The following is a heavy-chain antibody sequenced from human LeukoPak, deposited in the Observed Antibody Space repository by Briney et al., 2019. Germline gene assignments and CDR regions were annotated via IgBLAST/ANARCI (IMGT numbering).Heavy chain of an antibody. Sequence: SETLSLTCTVSGGSIRSGSYYWSWIRQPAGKGLDWIGRIYTSGSTNYNPSLKSRVTISVDTTKNQFSLKLSSVTAADTAVYYCARVGYDFWSGLEYGMDVWGQGTTVTASS. D-gene: IGHD3-3*01. CDR3: ARVGYDFWSGLEYGMDV. CDR1: GGSIRSGSYY. J-gene: IGHJ6*02. V-gene: IGHV4-61*02. CDR2: IYTSGST.